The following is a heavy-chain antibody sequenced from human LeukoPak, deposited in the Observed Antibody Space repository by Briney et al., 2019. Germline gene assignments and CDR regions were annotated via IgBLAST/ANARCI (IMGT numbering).Heavy chain of an antibody. D-gene: IGHD6-19*01. CDR3: AKDSDSSGWYGEYFQH. CDR1: GFTFSSYA. Sequence: GGSLRLSCAASGFTFSSYAMSWVRQAPGKGLEWVSAISGSGGSTYYADSVKGRFTISRDNPKNTLYLQMNSLRAEDTAVYYCAKDSDSSGWYGEYFQHWGQGTLVTVSS. V-gene: IGHV3-23*01. CDR2: ISGSGGST. J-gene: IGHJ1*01.